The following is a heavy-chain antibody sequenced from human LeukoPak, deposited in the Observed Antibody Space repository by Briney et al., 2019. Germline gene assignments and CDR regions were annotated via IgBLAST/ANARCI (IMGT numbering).Heavy chain of an antibody. CDR1: GFTFSSYG. D-gene: IGHD3-16*01. Sequence: GRSLRLSCAVSGFTFSSYGMHWVRQAPGKGLESISAISSNGGDTYYAGSVKGRFTIFRDNSKNTLYLRMSSLRTEDTAIYYCVREGDGNWFDPWGQGTLVTVSS. CDR2: ISSNGGDT. CDR3: VREGDGNWFDP. V-gene: IGHV3-64D*09. J-gene: IGHJ5*02.